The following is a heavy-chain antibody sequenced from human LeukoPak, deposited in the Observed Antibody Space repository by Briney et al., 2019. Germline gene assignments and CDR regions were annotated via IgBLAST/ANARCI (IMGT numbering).Heavy chain of an antibody. V-gene: IGHV3-23*01. CDR3: AKWPEGAMDYFDY. CDR1: GITFSNYA. CDR2: ISGSAHKI. J-gene: IGHJ4*02. Sequence: TGGSLRLSCVASGITFSNYAVSWVRQAPEKGLDWVSVISGSAHKIRYADSVKGRFTISRDNSENIVYLQMNNLRVEDTAVYYCAKWPEGAMDYFDYWGQGTLVTVSS. D-gene: IGHD3-16*01.